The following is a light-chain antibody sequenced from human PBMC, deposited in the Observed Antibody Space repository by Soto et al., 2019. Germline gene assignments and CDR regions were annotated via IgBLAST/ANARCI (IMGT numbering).Light chain of an antibody. CDR3: GSCAGSGTVV. V-gene: IGLV2-23*02. CDR2: EVS. J-gene: IGLJ3*02. Sequence: QSALTQPASVSGSLGQSISISCTGTSSDIGSYNLVSWYPQYPGKAPKLMILEVSERPSGVSNRFSGSKSGDTASLTISGLPAEDESYYYCGSCAGSGTVVFCGGTKLTVL. CDR1: SSDIGSYNL.